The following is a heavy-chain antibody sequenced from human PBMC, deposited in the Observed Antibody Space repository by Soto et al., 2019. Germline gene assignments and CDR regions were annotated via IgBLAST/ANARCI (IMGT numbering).Heavy chain of an antibody. CDR1: GFTFSSYS. D-gene: IGHD5-12*01. CDR3: VRGRGYSGYDDPPDY. CDR2: ISSSSSYI. Sequence: GSLRLSCAASGFTFSSYSMNWVRQAPGKGLKWVSSISSSSSYIYYADSVRGRFTISRDNAKNSLYLQMNSLRAEDTAVYYCVRGRGYSGYDDPPDYWGQGTLVTVYS. V-gene: IGHV3-21*01. J-gene: IGHJ4*02.